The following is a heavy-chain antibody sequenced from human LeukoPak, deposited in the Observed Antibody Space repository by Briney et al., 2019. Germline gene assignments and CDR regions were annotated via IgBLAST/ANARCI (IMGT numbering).Heavy chain of an antibody. V-gene: IGHV5-51*01. Sequence: GESLKISCKGSGYSFTSYWFGWVRQMPGKGLEWMGIIYPGDSDTRYSPSFQGQVTISADKSISTAYLQWSSLKASDTAMYYCARLNLGVAAAGSNFDYWGQGTLVTVSS. CDR2: IYPGDSDT. CDR3: ARLNLGVAAAGSNFDY. CDR1: GYSFTSYW. D-gene: IGHD6-13*01. J-gene: IGHJ4*02.